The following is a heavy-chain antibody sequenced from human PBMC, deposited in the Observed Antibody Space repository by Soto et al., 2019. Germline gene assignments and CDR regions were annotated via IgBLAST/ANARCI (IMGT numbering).Heavy chain of an antibody. J-gene: IGHJ6*02. Sequence: GGSLRLSCAGSGFTFSDYGMHWVRQAPGEGLQWVAVIWFDGSNEHYADSVKGRFTISRDNSKNTLYLQMYSLRAGDTAVYYCARGSLYCSSTSCSYGMDVWGQGTTVTVSS. CDR3: ARGSLYCSSTSCSYGMDV. V-gene: IGHV3-33*08. D-gene: IGHD2-15*01. CDR1: GFTFSDYG. CDR2: IWFDGSNE.